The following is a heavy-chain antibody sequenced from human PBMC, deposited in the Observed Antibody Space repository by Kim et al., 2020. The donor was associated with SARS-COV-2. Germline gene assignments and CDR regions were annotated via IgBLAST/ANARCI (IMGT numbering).Heavy chain of an antibody. J-gene: IGHJ5*02. D-gene: IGHD3-3*01. V-gene: IGHV3-11*01. CDR2: ISSSGSTI. Sequence: GGSLRLSCAASGFTFSDYYMSWIRQAPGKGLEWVSYISSSGSTIYYADSVKGRFTISRDNAKTSLYLKMNSLRAEDTAVYYCARVSYWSFLEPFDPWGQGTLVTVSS. CDR3: ARVSYWSFLEPFDP. CDR1: GFTFSDYY.